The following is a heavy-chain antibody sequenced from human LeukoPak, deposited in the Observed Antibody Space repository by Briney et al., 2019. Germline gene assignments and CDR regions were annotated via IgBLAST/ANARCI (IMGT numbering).Heavy chain of an antibody. D-gene: IGHD3-22*01. CDR2: IYYSGST. CDR3: ARGVLIVVVNNWSDAFDI. CDR1: GGSISSGGYY. V-gene: IGHV4-31*03. Sequence: PSETLSLTCTVSGGSISSGGYYWSWIRQHPGKGLEWIGYIYYSGSTYYNPSLKSRVTISVDTSKNQFSLKLSSVTAADTAVYYCARGVLIVVVNNWSDAFDIWGQGTMVTVSS. J-gene: IGHJ3*02.